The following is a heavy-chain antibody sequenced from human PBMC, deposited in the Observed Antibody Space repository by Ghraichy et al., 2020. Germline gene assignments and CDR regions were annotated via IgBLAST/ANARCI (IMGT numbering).Heavy chain of an antibody. Sequence: GGSLRLSCAASGFTFSSYGMHWVRQAPGKGLEWVAVISYDGSNKYYADSVKGRFTISRDNSKNTLYLQMNSLRAEDTAVYYCARELDCSGGSCYLGYDYWGQGTLVTVSS. CDR2: ISYDGSNK. CDR3: ARELDCSGGSCYLGYDY. CDR1: GFTFSSYG. J-gene: IGHJ4*02. V-gene: IGHV3-30*03. D-gene: IGHD2-15*01.